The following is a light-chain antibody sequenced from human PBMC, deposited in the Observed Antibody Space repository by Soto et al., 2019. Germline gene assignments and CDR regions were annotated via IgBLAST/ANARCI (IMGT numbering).Light chain of an antibody. CDR1: QWFSGKN. Sequence: EIGLTQSPATLSLSPGERVSLSCGASQWFSGKNLAWYQQKPGQPPRLLIYSSSVRASGVPDRFRGSGSGTDFTLTITRLEPEDFAVYYCQQYGTWITFGQGTRLETK. V-gene: IGKV3-20*01. CDR3: QQYGTWIT. J-gene: IGKJ5*01. CDR2: SSS.